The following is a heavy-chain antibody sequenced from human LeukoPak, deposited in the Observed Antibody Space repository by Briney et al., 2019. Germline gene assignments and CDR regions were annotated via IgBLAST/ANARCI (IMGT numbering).Heavy chain of an antibody. CDR1: GSTFSQYW. V-gene: IGHV3-7*01. J-gene: IGHJ6*03. CDR2: IKHDGSEKQDGSEK. D-gene: IGHD3-10*01. Sequence: GGSLRLSCAASGSTFSQYWMSWVRQAPGKGLEWVANIKHDGSEKQDGSEKNYVDSVKGRFTISRDNAKNSLYLQMNSLRAEDTAVYYCARSGRGVDSFYFYMDVWGKGTTVTVSS. CDR3: ARSGRGVDSFYFYMDV.